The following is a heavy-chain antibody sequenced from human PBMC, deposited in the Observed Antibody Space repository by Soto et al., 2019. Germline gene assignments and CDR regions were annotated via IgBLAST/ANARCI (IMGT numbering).Heavy chain of an antibody. D-gene: IGHD2-15*01. Sequence: QVQLVESGGGVVQPGRSLRLSCAASGFTFSSYGIHWVRQAPGKGLEWVAVISYDGSNTYYADSVKGRFTISRDNSKNTLYLQMNSLRTEDTAMYYCAKDRYCSGGTCLNFYGMDVWGQGTTVTVSS. V-gene: IGHV3-30*18. CDR2: ISYDGSNT. J-gene: IGHJ6*02. CDR3: AKDRYCSGGTCLNFYGMDV. CDR1: GFTFSSYG.